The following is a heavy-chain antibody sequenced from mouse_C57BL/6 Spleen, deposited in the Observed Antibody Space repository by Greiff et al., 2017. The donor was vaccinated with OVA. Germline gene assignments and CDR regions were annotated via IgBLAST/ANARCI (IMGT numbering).Heavy chain of an antibody. J-gene: IGHJ4*01. CDR3: AREGGNYGKDAMDY. D-gene: IGHD2-1*01. CDR1: GYSFTDYN. Sequence: EVKLVESGPELVKPGASVKISCKASGYSFTDYNMNWVKQSNGKSLEWIGVINPNYGTTSYNQKFKGKATLTVDQSSSTAYMQLNSLTSEDSAVYYCAREGGNYGKDAMDYWGQGTSVTVSS. CDR2: INPNYGTT. V-gene: IGHV1-39*01.